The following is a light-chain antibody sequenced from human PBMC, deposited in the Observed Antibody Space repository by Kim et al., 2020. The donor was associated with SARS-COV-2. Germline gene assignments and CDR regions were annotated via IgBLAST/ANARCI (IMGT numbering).Light chain of an antibody. Sequence: PGERDTLECRTSQSVRRSYLAWYQRKPGQAPRLLIDGESSRATGIPDRFRGGEYGKDFTLTISGREPEDFAVYYGQQYGSSPETFGQGTKVDIK. V-gene: IGKV3-20*01. CDR3: QQYGSSPET. CDR2: GES. CDR1: QSVRRSY. J-gene: IGKJ1*01.